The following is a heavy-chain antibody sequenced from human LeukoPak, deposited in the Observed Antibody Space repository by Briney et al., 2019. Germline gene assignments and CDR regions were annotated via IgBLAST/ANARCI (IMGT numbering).Heavy chain of an antibody. CDR3: TTGPGYSSGWYVY. Sequence: GGSLRLSCAASGFTFSNAWMSWVRQAPGKGLEWVGRIKSKTDGGTTDYAAPVKGRFTISRDDSKNTLYLQMNSLKTEDTAVYYCTTGPGYSSGWYVYWGQGTLVTVSS. V-gene: IGHV3-15*01. D-gene: IGHD6-19*01. J-gene: IGHJ4*02. CDR1: GFTFSNAW. CDR2: IKSKTDGGTT.